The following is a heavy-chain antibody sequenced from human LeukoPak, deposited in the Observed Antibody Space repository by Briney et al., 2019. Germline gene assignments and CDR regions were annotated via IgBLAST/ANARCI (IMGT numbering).Heavy chain of an antibody. J-gene: IGHJ4*02. CDR2: INHSGST. CDR3: ATVGAAAGST. CDR1: GGSFCGYY. Sequence: PSETLSLTCAVYGGSFCGYYWSWIRQPPGKGLEWIGEINHSGSTNYNPSLKSRVTISVDTSKNQFSLKLSSVTAADTAVYYCATVGAAAGSTWGQGTLVTVSS. D-gene: IGHD6-13*01. V-gene: IGHV4-34*01.